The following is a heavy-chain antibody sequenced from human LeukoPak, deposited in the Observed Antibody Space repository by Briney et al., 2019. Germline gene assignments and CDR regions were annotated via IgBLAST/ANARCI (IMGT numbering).Heavy chain of an antibody. CDR3: AKDVRRCNGACT. Sequence: PGGSLRLSCAASGFMFSSNWMSWVRLAPGKGLEWVSGISASGGDTFYADSVKGRFTISRDNSKNTLSLQMNSLRVEDTAIYYCAKDVRRCNGACTWGQGTLVTVSS. D-gene: IGHD2-8*01. CDR2: ISASGGDT. CDR1: GFMFSSNW. V-gene: IGHV3-23*01. J-gene: IGHJ5*02.